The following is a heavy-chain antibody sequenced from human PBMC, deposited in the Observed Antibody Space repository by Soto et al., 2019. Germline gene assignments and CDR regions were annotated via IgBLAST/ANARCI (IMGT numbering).Heavy chain of an antibody. D-gene: IGHD3-3*01. CDR2: VRYEGVEI. Sequence: VQLVESGGGLVQPGESLRLSCAASGFNFSTYWMSWVRQSPGKGPEWVANVRYEGVEIFYADSVRGRLTISRDNAKNSTYLQTSSPRVEASGYYYYARDGGDYHFWIGYGVSRGEWQLTLWGGGSLVTVSS. J-gene: IGHJ2*01. CDR1: GFNFSTYW. V-gene: IGHV3-7*01. CDR3: ARDGGDYHFWIGYGVSRGEWQLTL.